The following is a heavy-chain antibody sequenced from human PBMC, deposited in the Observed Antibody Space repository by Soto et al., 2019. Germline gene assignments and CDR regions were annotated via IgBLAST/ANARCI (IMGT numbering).Heavy chain of an antibody. CDR2: TYYRSTWYT. CDR3: ARHPMNYGYFDL. V-gene: IGHV6-1*01. CDR1: GDSVTSNSGV. Sequence: QVQLQQSGPGLVKPSQTLSLTCAISGDSVTSNSGVWNWIRQSPSRGLEWLGRTYYRSTWYTDYAGSVKSRITINPDTAKIQVSLHLNSVTPEDTAVYYCARHPMNYGYFDLWGRGTLVTVSS. J-gene: IGHJ2*01.